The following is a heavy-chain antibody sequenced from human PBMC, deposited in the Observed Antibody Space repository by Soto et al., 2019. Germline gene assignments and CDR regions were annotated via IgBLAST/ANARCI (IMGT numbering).Heavy chain of an antibody. CDR2: ISAYNGNT. V-gene: IGHV1-18*01. J-gene: IGHJ5*02. CDR1: GYTFTSYG. CDR3: AREVVRVAGTRWFDP. Sequence: QVQLVQSGAEVKKPGASVKVSCKASGYTFTSYGISWVRQAPGQGLEWMGWISAYNGNTNYAQKLQGRDNMTSDTYKSTAYMELRSLRSDDTAVYYCAREVVRVAGTRWFDPWGQGTLVTVYS. D-gene: IGHD6-19*01.